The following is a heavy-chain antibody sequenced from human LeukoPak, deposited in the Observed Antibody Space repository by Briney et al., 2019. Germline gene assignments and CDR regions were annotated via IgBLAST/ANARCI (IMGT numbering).Heavy chain of an antibody. D-gene: IGHD5-12*01. CDR1: GFTFSSYS. Sequence: PGRSLRLSCVASGFTFSSYSMHLVRQVPGKGLDCVAVISHDGGSTYYADSVRGRFTISRDNSKNTLFLQMNSLRADDTAVFYCVRDDEHGYNSLDYWGRGTLVTVSS. V-gene: IGHV3-30-3*01. J-gene: IGHJ4*02. CDR3: VRDDEHGYNSLDY. CDR2: ISHDGGST.